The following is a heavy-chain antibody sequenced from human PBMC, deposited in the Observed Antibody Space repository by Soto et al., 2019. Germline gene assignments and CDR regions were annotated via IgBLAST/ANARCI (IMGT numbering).Heavy chain of an antibody. CDR2: ISYDGSNK. CDR3: AKGRYCSSTSCYALYYMDV. Sequence: GGSLRLSCAASGFTFSSYGMHWVRQAPGKGLEWVAVISYDGSNKYYADSVKGRFTISRDNSKNTLYLQMNSLRAEDTAVYYCAKGRYCSSTSCYALYYMDVWGKGTTVTVSS. V-gene: IGHV3-30*18. J-gene: IGHJ6*03. D-gene: IGHD2-2*01. CDR1: GFTFSSYG.